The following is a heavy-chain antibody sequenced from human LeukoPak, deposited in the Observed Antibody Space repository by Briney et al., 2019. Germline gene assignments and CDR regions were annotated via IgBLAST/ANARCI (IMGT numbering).Heavy chain of an antibody. CDR2: FDPEDGET. Sequence: GASVKVSCKVSGYTLTELSMHWVRQAPGKGLEWMGGFDPEDGETIYAQKFQGRVTMTEDTSTDTAYMELSSLRSEDTAVYYCATDGFHELRYFDWLLWGQGTLVTVSS. D-gene: IGHD3-9*01. CDR3: ATDGFHELRYFDWLL. V-gene: IGHV1-24*01. J-gene: IGHJ4*02. CDR1: GYTLTELS.